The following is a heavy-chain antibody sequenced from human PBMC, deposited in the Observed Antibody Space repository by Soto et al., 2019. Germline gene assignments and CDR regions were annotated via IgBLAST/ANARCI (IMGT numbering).Heavy chain of an antibody. V-gene: IGHV3-23*01. Sequence: GGSLRLSCAASGVTFSSYSMSWVRQAPGKGLEWVSAISGSGGSTYYADSVKGRFTISRDNSKNTLYLQMNSLRAEDTAVYYCAKDSSGWSDYWGQGTLVTVSS. CDR3: AKDSSGWSDY. J-gene: IGHJ4*02. CDR2: ISGSGGST. CDR1: GVTFSSYS. D-gene: IGHD6-19*01.